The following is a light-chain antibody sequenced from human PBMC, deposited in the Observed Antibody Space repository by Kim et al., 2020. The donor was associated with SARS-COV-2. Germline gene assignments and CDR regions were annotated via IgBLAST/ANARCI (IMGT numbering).Light chain of an antibody. J-gene: IGLJ3*02. CDR2: QDN. Sequence: SYELTQPPSVSVSPGQTASITCSGYELGDKYVCWYQQKPGQSPVLVIYQDNKWPSGIPGRFSGSNSGNTATLTISGTQALDEAVYYCQAWDRRTSTWVFGGGTQLTV. CDR3: QAWDRRTSTWV. V-gene: IGLV3-1*01. CDR1: ELGDKY.